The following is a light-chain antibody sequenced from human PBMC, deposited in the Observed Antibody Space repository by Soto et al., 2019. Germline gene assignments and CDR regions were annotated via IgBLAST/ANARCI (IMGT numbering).Light chain of an antibody. Sequence: DVQMSQSPSSVAASVGDRVTITCRASQNIGNWLAWYQQKPWKVPQLLIYAASSLQRGVPSRFSGSRSGPLFTLTISGLQPEDSATYYCQQANMFPFTFGGVTKVDIK. CDR1: QNIGNW. V-gene: IGKV1-12*01. CDR2: AAS. J-gene: IGKJ4*01. CDR3: QQANMFPFT.